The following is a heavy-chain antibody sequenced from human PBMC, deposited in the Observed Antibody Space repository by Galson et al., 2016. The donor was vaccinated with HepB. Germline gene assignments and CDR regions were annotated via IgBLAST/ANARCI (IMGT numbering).Heavy chain of an antibody. D-gene: IGHD1-7*01. V-gene: IGHV3-74*01. CDR2: IGPDGSDT. J-gene: IGHJ4*02. Sequence: SLRLSCAASGFTFTAYYMYWVRQTPGRGLVWVSRIGPDGSDTGYADSVKGRFTISRDNAKNTLYLQMNSLRAEDTALYYCVAYNWNYPGYWGQGTLVTVSS. CDR3: VAYNWNYPGY. CDR1: GFTFTAYY.